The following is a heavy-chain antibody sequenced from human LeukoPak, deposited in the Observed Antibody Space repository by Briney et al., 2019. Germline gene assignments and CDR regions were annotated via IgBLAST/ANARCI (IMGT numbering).Heavy chain of an antibody. CDR3: ARRSPNYYFDY. CDR1: GFNFIVYR. V-gene: IGHV3-21*01. J-gene: IGHJ4*02. CDR2: ISSSNNYI. Sequence: GGSLRLSCAASGFNFIVYRMNWVRQAPGKGLEWVSSISSSNNYIYYADSVKGRFTISRDNAKNSLYLQMNSLRAEDTAVYYCARRSPNYYFDYWGQGTPVTVSS.